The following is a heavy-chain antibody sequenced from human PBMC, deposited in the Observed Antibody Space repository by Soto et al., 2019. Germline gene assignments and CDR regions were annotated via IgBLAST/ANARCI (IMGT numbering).Heavy chain of an antibody. D-gene: IGHD4-17*01. V-gene: IGHV3-23*01. CDR3: ARCFGDYEYFDY. CDR2: ISGSGGST. J-gene: IGHJ4*02. CDR1: GFTFICYA. Sequence: SLRLSCAASGFTFICYAMSWVRQAPGKGLEWVSAISGSGGSTYYADSVKGRFTISRDNSKNTLYLQMNSLRAEDTAVYYGARCFGDYEYFDYWGQGTLVTVSS.